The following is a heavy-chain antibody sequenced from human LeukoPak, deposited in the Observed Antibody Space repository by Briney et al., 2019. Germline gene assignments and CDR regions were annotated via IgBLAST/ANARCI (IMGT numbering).Heavy chain of an antibody. V-gene: IGHV5-51*01. CDR1: GYSFTSYW. D-gene: IGHD5-18*01. CDR2: IYPGDSDT. J-gene: IGHJ4*02. CDR3: ARRGDTPKLDY. Sequence: GESLKISCKGSGYSFTSYWIGWVRQMPGKGLEWMGIIYPGDSDTKYSPSFQGQVTISADKSVTTAYLQWSSLKASDTAIYYCARRGDTPKLDYWGQGTLVTVSS.